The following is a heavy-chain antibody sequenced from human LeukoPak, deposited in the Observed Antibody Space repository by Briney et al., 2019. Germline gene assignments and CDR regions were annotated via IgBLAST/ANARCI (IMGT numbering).Heavy chain of an antibody. V-gene: IGHV3-48*03. CDR2: ISSSGNTM. CDR3: ARDRQLWF. CDR1: GFTFSDYE. Sequence: PGGSLRLSCAASGFTFSDYEMNWVRQAPGKGLEWVSYISSSGNTMYYADSVKGRFTISRDNAKNSLYLQMNSLRAEDTAVYYRARDRQLWFWGQGTLVTVSS. D-gene: IGHD5-18*01. J-gene: IGHJ4*02.